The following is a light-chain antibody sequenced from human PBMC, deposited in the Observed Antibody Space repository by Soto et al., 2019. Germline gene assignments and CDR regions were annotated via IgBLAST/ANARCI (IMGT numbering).Light chain of an antibody. V-gene: IGKV3-20*01. CDR2: GAS. CDR3: QQHGTT. J-gene: IGKJ1*01. Sequence: EIVLTQSPCTLSVSPGERATLSCRASQSVSSTYLIWYQQKPGQAPRLLIYGASSRATGVPDRFSGSGSGTDFTLTISRLEPEDSAVYYCQQHGTTFGQGTKVDIK. CDR1: QSVSSTY.